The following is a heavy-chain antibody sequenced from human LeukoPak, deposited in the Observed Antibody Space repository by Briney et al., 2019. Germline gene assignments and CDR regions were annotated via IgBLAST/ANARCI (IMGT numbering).Heavy chain of an antibody. CDR3: ARDIPTVTTEFDDY. D-gene: IGHD4-17*01. J-gene: IGHJ4*02. Sequence: ASVKVSCKASGYTFTSYYMHWVRQAPGQGLEWMGWINPNSGGTNYAQKFQGRVTMTRDMSISTAYMDLSSLRSDDTAVYYCARDIPTVTTEFDDYWGQGTLVTVSS. CDR1: GYTFTSYY. CDR2: INPNSGGT. V-gene: IGHV1-2*02.